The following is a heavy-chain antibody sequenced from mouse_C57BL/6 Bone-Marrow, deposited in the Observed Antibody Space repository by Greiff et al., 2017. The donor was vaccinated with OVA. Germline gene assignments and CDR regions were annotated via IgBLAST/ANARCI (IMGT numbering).Heavy chain of an antibody. Sequence: EVKLQESGAELVRPGASVKLSCTASGFNIKDDYMHWVKQRPEQGLEWIGWIDPENGDTEYASKFQGKATITADTSSNTAYLQLSSLTSEDTAVYYCTTGHYYGSSYVRWYFDVWGTGTTVTVSS. CDR1: GFNIKDDY. V-gene: IGHV14-4*01. D-gene: IGHD1-1*01. CDR2: IDPENGDT. J-gene: IGHJ1*03. CDR3: TTGHYYGSSYVRWYFDV.